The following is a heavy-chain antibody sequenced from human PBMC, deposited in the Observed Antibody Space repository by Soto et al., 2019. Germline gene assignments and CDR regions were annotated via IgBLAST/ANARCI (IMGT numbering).Heavy chain of an antibody. V-gene: IGHV3-30*18. CDR3: AKDRWEFPRHGMDV. D-gene: IGHD1-26*01. Sequence: QVQLVESGGGVVQPGRSLRLSCAASGFTFSSYGMHWVRQAPGKGLEWVAVISYDGSNKYYADSVKGRFTISRDNSKNTLYLQMNSLRAEDTGVYYCAKDRWEFPRHGMDVWGQGTTVTVSS. CDR1: GFTFSSYG. J-gene: IGHJ6*02. CDR2: ISYDGSNK.